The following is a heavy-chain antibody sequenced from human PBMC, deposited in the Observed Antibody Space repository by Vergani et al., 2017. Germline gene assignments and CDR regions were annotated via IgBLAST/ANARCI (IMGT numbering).Heavy chain of an antibody. V-gene: IGHV4-38-2*01. CDR2: IHHSGDT. J-gene: IGHJ6*02. CDR1: DSSIMTNPY. D-gene: IGHD3-10*01. CDR3: AGHRGSGGFFPSSYFYGMDV. Sequence: QVQLQESGPGLVKPSETLTLTCDVSDSSIMTNPYWGWFRPSPGKGLAWIGCIHHSGDTHYNSSLKSRVSISIVSSSKFSLSLTPVTAADTAIYYCAGHRGSGGFFPSSYFYGMDVWGHGTTVTVSS.